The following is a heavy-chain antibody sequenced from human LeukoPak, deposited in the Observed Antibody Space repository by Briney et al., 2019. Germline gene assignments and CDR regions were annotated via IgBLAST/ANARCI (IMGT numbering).Heavy chain of an antibody. CDR2: IRYDGSNK. J-gene: IGHJ4*02. D-gene: IGHD2-15*01. Sequence: GGSLRLSCAASGFTFSNYGMHWVRPAPGKGLEWVAFIRYDGSNKYYADSLKGRFTISRDNSKNTVYLQMNSLRPEDTAVYFCPLVAPLTADNWGPGTLVTVSS. V-gene: IGHV3-30*02. CDR1: GFTFSNYG. CDR3: PLVAPLTADN.